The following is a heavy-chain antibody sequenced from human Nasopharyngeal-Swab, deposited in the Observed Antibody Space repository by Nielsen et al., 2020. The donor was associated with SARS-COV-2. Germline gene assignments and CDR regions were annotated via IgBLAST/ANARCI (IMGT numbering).Heavy chain of an antibody. Sequence: WIRQPPGKGLEWIGYIYYSGSTNYNPSLKSRVTISVDTSKNQFSLKLSSVTAADTAVYYCARGQGSYYYYYMDVGGKGTTVTVSS. CDR2: IYYSGST. J-gene: IGHJ6*03. V-gene: IGHV4-59*01. CDR3: ARGQGSYYYYYMDV.